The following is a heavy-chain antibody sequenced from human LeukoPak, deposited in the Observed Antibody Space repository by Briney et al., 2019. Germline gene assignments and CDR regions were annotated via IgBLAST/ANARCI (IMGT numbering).Heavy chain of an antibody. CDR2: IYHSGSS. V-gene: IGHV4-38-2*02. D-gene: IGHD3-16*02. CDR1: GYSISSGYY. CDR3: ARGYEYVWGSYRSPFDY. Sequence: SETLSLTCPVSGYSISSGYYWGWIRQPPGKGVEGIGGIYHSGSSYYDPSLKSRVTISVDTSNNKFSLKLSSVTAADTAVYYCARGYEYVWGSYRSPFDYWGQGTLVTVSS. J-gene: IGHJ4*02.